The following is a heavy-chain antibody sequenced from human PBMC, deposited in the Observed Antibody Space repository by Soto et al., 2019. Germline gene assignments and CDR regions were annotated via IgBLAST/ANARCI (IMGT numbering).Heavy chain of an antibody. D-gene: IGHD4-17*01. Sequence: EVRLVESGGGSVQPGGSLRLSCAASGFTFSTYSMNWVRQAPGKGLEWVSYISSTTSTMYYADSVKGRFTISRDNAKNSLYLQMTSLRAEDTAVYYCARDRYGGDWFAPWGQGTLVTVSS. CDR2: ISSTTSTM. CDR1: GFTFSTYS. V-gene: IGHV3-48*01. J-gene: IGHJ5*02. CDR3: ARDRYGGDWFAP.